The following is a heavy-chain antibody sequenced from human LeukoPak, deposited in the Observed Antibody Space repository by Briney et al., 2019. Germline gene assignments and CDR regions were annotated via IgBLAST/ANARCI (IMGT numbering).Heavy chain of an antibody. V-gene: IGHV3-66*01. J-gene: IGHJ5*02. Sequence: PGGSLRLSCAASGFTFSSYAMHWVRQAPGKGLEWVSVIYSGGSTYYADSVKGRFTISRDNSKNTLYLQMNSLRAEDTAVYYCASGFEYYYDSSGYFDPWGQGTLVTVSS. CDR1: GFTFSSYA. D-gene: IGHD3-22*01. CDR2: IYSGGST. CDR3: ASGFEYYYDSSGYFDP.